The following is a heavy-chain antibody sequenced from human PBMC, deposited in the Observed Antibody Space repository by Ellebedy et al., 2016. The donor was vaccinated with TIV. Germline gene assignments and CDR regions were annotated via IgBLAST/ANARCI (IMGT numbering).Heavy chain of an antibody. Sequence: MPSETLSLTCTVSGGAISGYFWSWIRQPAGKGLEWIGRIYSNENTNYNPSLRSRVTMSIDTSKNQFSLKLSSVTAADTAIYYCARGRAFGYWGQGTLVTVSS. J-gene: IGHJ4*02. CDR2: IYSNENT. D-gene: IGHD3-10*01. CDR1: GGAISGYF. V-gene: IGHV4-4*07. CDR3: ARGRAFGY.